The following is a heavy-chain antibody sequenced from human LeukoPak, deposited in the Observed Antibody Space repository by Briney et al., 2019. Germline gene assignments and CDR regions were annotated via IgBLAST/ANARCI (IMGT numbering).Heavy chain of an antibody. D-gene: IGHD1-26*01. CDR1: GGSISSYY. V-gene: IGHV4-59*01. J-gene: IGHJ2*01. Sequence: SETLSLTCTVSGGSISSYYWSWIREPPGKGLEWIGYIYYSGSTNYNPSLKSRVTISVDTSKNQFSLKLSSVTAADTAVYYCARVGWELLSGWYFDLWGRGTLVTVSS. CDR2: IYYSGST. CDR3: ARVGWELLSGWYFDL.